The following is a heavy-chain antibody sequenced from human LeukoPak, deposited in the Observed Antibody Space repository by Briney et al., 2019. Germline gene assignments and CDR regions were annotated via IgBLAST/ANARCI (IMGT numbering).Heavy chain of an antibody. J-gene: IGHJ2*01. D-gene: IGHD6-13*01. Sequence: SETLSLTCTVSGGSISSGPYYWGWIRQPPGKGLERIGSIYYSGSTYYNPSLKSRVTISVDTSKNQFSLKQSSVTAADTAVFYCARHPRERIAAPGNGARYFDLWGRGTLVTVSS. CDR1: GGSISSGPYY. CDR3: ARHPRERIAAPGNGARYFDL. CDR2: IYYSGST. V-gene: IGHV4-39*01.